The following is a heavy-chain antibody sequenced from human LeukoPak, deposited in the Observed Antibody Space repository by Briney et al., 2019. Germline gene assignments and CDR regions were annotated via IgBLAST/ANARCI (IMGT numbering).Heavy chain of an antibody. Sequence: GGSLRLSRVASGFTVSNNHVSWVRQAPGKGLEWVSLIDNVGGTYYADSVKGRFTISRDHSENTLYLQMNSLRAEDTALYYCMGYGGNSFWGQGTLVTVPS. J-gene: IGHJ4*02. CDR1: GFTVSNNH. V-gene: IGHV3-66*01. CDR3: MGYGGNSF. D-gene: IGHD4-23*01. CDR2: IDNVGGT.